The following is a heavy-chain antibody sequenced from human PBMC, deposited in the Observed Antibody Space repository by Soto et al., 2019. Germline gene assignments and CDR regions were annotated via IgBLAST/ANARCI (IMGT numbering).Heavy chain of an antibody. CDR1: GFTFSDYA. D-gene: IGHD6-13*01. CDR3: ARAAHSSSWYGSY. Sequence: QVQLVESGGGVVQPGRSLRLSCAASGFTFSDYAMHWVRQAPGKGLEWVALISFDGTNKYYADSVKGRFTISRDNSKNTLYLQMNSLRVEDTAVYYSARAAHSSSWYGSYWGQGTLVTVSS. CDR2: ISFDGTNK. V-gene: IGHV3-30-3*01. J-gene: IGHJ4*02.